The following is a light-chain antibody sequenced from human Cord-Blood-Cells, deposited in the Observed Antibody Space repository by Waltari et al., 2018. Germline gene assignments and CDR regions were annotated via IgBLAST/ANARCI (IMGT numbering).Light chain of an antibody. CDR2: GAS. CDR1: QSVSSSY. CDR3: QQYDNLPFT. Sequence: EIVLTQSPGTLSLSPGERATLSCRASQSVSSSYLAWYQQKPGQAPRLLIYGASSRATGIPDRFSGSGSGTDFTLTISRLEPEDFATYYCQQYDNLPFTFGGGTKVEIK. J-gene: IGKJ4*01. V-gene: IGKV3-20*01.